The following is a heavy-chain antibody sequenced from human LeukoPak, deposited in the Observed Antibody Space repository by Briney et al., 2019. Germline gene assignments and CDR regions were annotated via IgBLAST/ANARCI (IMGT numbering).Heavy chain of an antibody. CDR2: ISGNSVST. V-gene: IGHV3-23*01. D-gene: IGHD2-21*01. CDR3: AKAPVTSCRGAYCYPFDS. CDR1: GFTFSSYG. Sequence: GGTLRLSCAASGFTFSSYGMSWVRQAPGKGLEWVSAISGNSVSTYYADSVKGRFTISRDNSKNTLYLQMNSLRAEDAAVYFCAKAPVTSCRGAYCYPFDSWGQGTLVTVSS. J-gene: IGHJ4*02.